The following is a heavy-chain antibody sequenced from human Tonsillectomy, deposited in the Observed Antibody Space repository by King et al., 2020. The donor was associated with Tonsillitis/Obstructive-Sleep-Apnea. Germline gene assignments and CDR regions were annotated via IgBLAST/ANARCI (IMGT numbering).Heavy chain of an antibody. Sequence: VQLQQWGAGLLKPSEILSLTCAVYGGSFSGYYWSWIRQPPGKGLEWIGEINHSGSTNYNPSLKSRVTISVDTSKNQFSLKLSSVTAADTAVYYCAGGVTPICSSTSCYVQDPYYYYMDVWGKGTTVTVSS. CDR1: GGSFSGYY. J-gene: IGHJ6*03. V-gene: IGHV4-34*01. CDR3: AGGVTPICSSTSCYVQDPYYYYMDV. D-gene: IGHD2-2*01. CDR2: INHSGST.